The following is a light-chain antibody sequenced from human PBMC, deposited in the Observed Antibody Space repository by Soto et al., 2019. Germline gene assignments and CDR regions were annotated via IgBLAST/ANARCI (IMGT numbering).Light chain of an antibody. Sequence: VLTQSPGTLSLSPGARATLSGRSRQSVRSSYLAWYQQKPSQAPTLLIYGASSSASGIPDRFSGSGSGTDFTLTISSIEPEDLDVYVCQRRTNWTPSWTFGQGTKVDIK. CDR1: QSVRSSY. CDR3: QRRTNWTPSWT. V-gene: IGKV3D-20*02. J-gene: IGKJ1*01. CDR2: GAS.